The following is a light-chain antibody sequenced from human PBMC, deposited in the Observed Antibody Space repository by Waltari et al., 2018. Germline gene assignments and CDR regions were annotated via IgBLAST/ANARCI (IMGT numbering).Light chain of an antibody. J-gene: IGLJ1*01. CDR2: EVS. Sequence: QSALTQPASVSGSPGQSITISCTGTSSDVGANDHVSWYQHLPGKAPKLMIYEVSNRPSGVSNRFSGSKSGNTASLTISGLQAGDEGDYYCSAYTVTSKYVFGTGTKVAVL. CDR1: SSDVGANDH. V-gene: IGLV2-14*01. CDR3: SAYTVTSKYV.